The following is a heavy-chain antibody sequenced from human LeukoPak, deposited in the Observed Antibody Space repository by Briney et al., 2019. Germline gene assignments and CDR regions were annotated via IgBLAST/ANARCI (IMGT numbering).Heavy chain of an antibody. CDR1: GFTFSSYS. CDR2: ISGSGGST. D-gene: IGHD3-3*01. V-gene: IGHV3-23*01. J-gene: IGHJ4*02. Sequence: GGSLRLSCAASGFTFSSYSMICVRQAPGKGLEWVSAISGSGGSTYYADSVKGRFTISRDNSKNTLYLQMNSLRAEDTAVYYCAKTGVTIFGVVPFDYWGQGTLVTVSS. CDR3: AKTGVTIFGVVPFDY.